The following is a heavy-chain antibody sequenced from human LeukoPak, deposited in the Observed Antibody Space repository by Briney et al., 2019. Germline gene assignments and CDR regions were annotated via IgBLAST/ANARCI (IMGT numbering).Heavy chain of an antibody. D-gene: IGHD2-15*01. CDR1: GDSVSSNSAA. Sequence: SQTLSLTCAVSGDSVSSNSAAWSWSRQSPSRGLEWLGRTCQRSKWYNDYALSVKSRITINPHTSKNQFSLQLNSVTPEDTAVYYCAREDCSGGSCYGGFDCWGQGTLVTVSS. CDR2: TCQRSKWYN. V-gene: IGHV6-1*01. CDR3: AREDCSGGSCYGGFDC. J-gene: IGHJ4*02.